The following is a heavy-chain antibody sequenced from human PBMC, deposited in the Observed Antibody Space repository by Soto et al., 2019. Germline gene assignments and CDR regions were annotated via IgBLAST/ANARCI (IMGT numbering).Heavy chain of an antibody. Sequence: PGGSLRLSCAASGFTFDDYAMHWVRQRPGRGLEWVSGITWNSDEIGYPDSVKGRFSISRDNAKKYLYLQMNSLRPDDTALYYCARDGGDCGYRLAYYYYIGMDVWGQGTTVTVSS. CDR2: ITWNSDEI. CDR1: GFTFDDYA. CDR3: ARDGGDCGYRLAYYYYIGMDV. J-gene: IGHJ6*02. V-gene: IGHV3-9*01. D-gene: IGHD2-21*02.